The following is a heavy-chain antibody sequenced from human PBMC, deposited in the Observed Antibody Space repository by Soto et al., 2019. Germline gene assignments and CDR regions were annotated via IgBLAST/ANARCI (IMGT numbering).Heavy chain of an antibody. CDR3: ASSGKFSSATRNYYYYGMDV. D-gene: IGHD6-6*01. CDR2: ISSSSSYI. Sequence: PGGSLRLSCAASGFTFSSYSMNWVRQAPGKGLEWVSSISSSSSYIYYADSVKGRFTISRDNAKNSLYLQMNSLRAEDTAVYYCASSGKFSSATRNYYYYGMDVWGQGTTVTVS. J-gene: IGHJ6*02. V-gene: IGHV3-21*01. CDR1: GFTFSSYS.